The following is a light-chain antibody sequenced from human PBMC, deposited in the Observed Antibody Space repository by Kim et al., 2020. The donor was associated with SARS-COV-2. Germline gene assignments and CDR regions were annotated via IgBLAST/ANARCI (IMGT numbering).Light chain of an antibody. Sequence: GPRVTISCSGSRSTIGSNYVYWYQQLPGTAPQLLIYRNNQRPSGVPDRFSGSKSGTSASLAISGLRSEDEADYYCAAWDDSLSAWVFGGGTQLTVL. CDR1: RSTIGSNY. CDR2: RNN. J-gene: IGLJ3*02. CDR3: AAWDDSLSAWV. V-gene: IGLV1-47*01.